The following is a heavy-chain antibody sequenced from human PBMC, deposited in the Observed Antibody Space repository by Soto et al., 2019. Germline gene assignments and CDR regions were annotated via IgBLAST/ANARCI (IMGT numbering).Heavy chain of an antibody. Sequence: ASVKVSCKASGYTFSNFGISWVRQAPGEGLEWMGWISPNSEKTKIAQRFQGRVTMTTDISTSTSYLELRGLTSDDTAVYYCASCNFMLYFDYWGQGTQVTVSS. CDR3: ASCNFMLYFDY. J-gene: IGHJ4*02. V-gene: IGHV1-18*01. CDR1: GYTFSNFG. CDR2: ISPNSEKT. D-gene: IGHD3-10*02.